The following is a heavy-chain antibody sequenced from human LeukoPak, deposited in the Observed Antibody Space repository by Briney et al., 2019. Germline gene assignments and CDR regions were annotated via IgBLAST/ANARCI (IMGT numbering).Heavy chain of an antibody. V-gene: IGHV4-31*03. CDR3: ARVPVVTTDYFDY. CDR1: GGSISSGGYY. CDR2: IYCSGST. D-gene: IGHD3-22*01. J-gene: IGHJ4*02. Sequence: SETLSLTCTVSGGSISSGGYYWSWIRQHPGKGLEWIGYIYCSGSTYYNPSLKSRVTISVDTSKNQFSLKLSSVTAADTAVYYCARVPVVTTDYFDYWGQGTLVTVSS.